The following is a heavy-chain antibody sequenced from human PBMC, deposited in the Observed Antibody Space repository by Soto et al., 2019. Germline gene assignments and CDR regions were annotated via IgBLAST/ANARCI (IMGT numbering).Heavy chain of an antibody. Sequence: SETLSLTCTVSGGSISSYYWSWIRQPPGKGLEWIGYIYYSGSTNYNPSLKSRVTISVDTSKNQFSLKLSSVTAADTAVYYCASRTWDYYYYGMDVWGQGTTVTVSS. V-gene: IGHV4-59*01. CDR2: IYYSGST. D-gene: IGHD7-27*01. CDR3: ASRTWDYYYYGMDV. CDR1: GGSISSYY. J-gene: IGHJ6*02.